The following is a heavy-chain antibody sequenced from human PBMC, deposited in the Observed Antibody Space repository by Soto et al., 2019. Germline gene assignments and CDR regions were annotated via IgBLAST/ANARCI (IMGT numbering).Heavy chain of an antibody. Sequence: EVQLVESGGGLVKPGGSLRLSYAASGFTFSNAWMSWVRQAPGKGLEWVGRIKSRADGGTADHAAPVKGRFAISRDDSKNTLYLQMNSLKTEDTAVYYCATLGGNLGAFDYWGQGTLVTVSS. D-gene: IGHD3-16*01. CDR3: ATLGGNLGAFDY. J-gene: IGHJ4*02. CDR2: IKSRADGGTA. V-gene: IGHV3-15*01. CDR1: GFTFSNAW.